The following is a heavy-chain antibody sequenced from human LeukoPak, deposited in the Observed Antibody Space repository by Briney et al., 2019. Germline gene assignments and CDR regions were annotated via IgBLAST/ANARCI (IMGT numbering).Heavy chain of an antibody. CDR1: GYTFTSYD. J-gene: IGHJ4*02. CDR2: MNPNSGNT. V-gene: IGHV1-8*01. CDR3: ARGRYDSSGYYYFLL. Sequence: GASVKVSCKASGYTFTSYDINWVRQATGQGLEWMGWMNPNSGNTGYAQEFQGRVTMTRNTSISTAYMELSSLRSEDTAVYYCARGRYDSSGYYYFLLWGRGTLVTVSS. D-gene: IGHD3-22*01.